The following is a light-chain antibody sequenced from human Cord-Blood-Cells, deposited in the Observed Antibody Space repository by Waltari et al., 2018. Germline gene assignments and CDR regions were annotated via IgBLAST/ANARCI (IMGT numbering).Light chain of an antibody. V-gene: IGLV2-23*03. CDR1: RSDVGSYKL. CDR2: ESS. J-gene: IGLJ1*01. Sequence: QSALTQPASVSGSPGQSITISCTGTRSDVGSYKLVPWYQQHPGKAPKLMIYESSKRPSGVSNRFSGYKSGNTASLTISGLQAEDEADYYCCSYAGSSTFDVFGTGTKVTVL. CDR3: CSYAGSSTFDV.